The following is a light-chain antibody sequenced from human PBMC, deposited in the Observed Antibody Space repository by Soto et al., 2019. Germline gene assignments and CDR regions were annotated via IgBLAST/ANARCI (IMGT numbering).Light chain of an antibody. J-gene: IGKJ3*01. CDR3: QQLNIFPPLFT. V-gene: IGKV1-9*01. CDR1: QGIRSY. CDR2: GAS. Sequence: DIQLTQSPFFLSASVGDRVTITCRASQGIRSYLAWYQQRPGKAPELLIYGASTLRTGVASRFCGSGSGTEFTLTISSLQPEDFATYFCQQLNIFPPLFTFGPGTKVDIK.